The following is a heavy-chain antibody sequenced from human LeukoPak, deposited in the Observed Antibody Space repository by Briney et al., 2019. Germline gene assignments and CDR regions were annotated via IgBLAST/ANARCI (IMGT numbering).Heavy chain of an antibody. D-gene: IGHD2-8*01. V-gene: IGHV3-43*02. Sequence: GGSLRHSCAASGFTFYEYAMHWGRQAPGKGLEWVSLIRGDGGSSYYADSVKGRFTISRDNSKNSLYLQMDSLRTEDTALYYCAKDWCTNGVCYNRYFYYWGEGTLVTVSS. CDR3: AKDWCTNGVCYNRYFYY. CDR1: GFTFYEYA. J-gene: IGHJ4*02. CDR2: IRGDGGSS.